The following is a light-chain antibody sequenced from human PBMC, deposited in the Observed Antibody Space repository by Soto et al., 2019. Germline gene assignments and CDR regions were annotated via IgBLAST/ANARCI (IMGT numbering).Light chain of an antibody. Sequence: DIQMTQSPSSVSASVGDRVTITGRASQGISSLFAWYQQKPGKDPNLLIHTASSLQSGVPSRFSGSGSVTDFTLPISSLQPEGFATCYCQQANSFPLSFGGGTKVEIK. J-gene: IGKJ4*01. CDR2: TAS. V-gene: IGKV1-12*01. CDR1: QGISSL. CDR3: QQANSFPLS.